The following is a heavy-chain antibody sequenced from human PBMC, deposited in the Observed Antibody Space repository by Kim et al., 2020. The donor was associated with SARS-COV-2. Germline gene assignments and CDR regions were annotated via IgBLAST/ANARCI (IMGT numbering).Heavy chain of an antibody. CDR2: ISYDGSNK. V-gene: IGHV3-30-3*01. CDR1: GFTFSSYA. CDR3: ARDPGGSYGRDYYYYMDV. Sequence: GGSLRLSCAASGFTFSSYAMHWVRQAPGKGLEWVAVISYDGSNKYYADSVKGRFTISRDNSKNTLYLQMNSLRAEDTAVYYCARDPGGSYGRDYYYYMDVWGKGTTVTVSS. D-gene: IGHD1-26*01. J-gene: IGHJ6*03.